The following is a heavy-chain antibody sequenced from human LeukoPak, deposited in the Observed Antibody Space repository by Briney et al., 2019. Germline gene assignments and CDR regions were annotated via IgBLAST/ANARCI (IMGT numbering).Heavy chain of an antibody. V-gene: IGHV1-24*01. CDR3: AKEPPRRGVYSSGSTHNNNWFDP. CDR1: GYTLTELS. CDR2: FDPEDGEA. D-gene: IGHD6-19*01. Sequence: ASVKVSCKVSGYTLTELSMHWVRQAPGKGLEWMGGFDPEDGEAIYAQKFQGRVTMTEDTSTDTAYMELSSLRSEDTAVYYCAKEPPRRGVYSSGSTHNNNWFDPWGQGTLVTVSS. J-gene: IGHJ5*02.